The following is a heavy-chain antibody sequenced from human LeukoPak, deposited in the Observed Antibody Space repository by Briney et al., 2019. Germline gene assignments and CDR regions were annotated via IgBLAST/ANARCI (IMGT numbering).Heavy chain of an antibody. CDR2: ISDDGRS. Sequence: GGSLRLSCGASGFAFSKYAMHWVRQAPGKGLEWVTIISDDGRSNYADSVEGRFTISRDNSKNTLYLQMSSLRAEDTAVYYCAKYLSAKGPPYALDVWGQGTTVTVSS. V-gene: IGHV3-30-3*02. J-gene: IGHJ6*02. CDR1: GFAFSKYA. CDR3: AKYLSAKGPPYALDV.